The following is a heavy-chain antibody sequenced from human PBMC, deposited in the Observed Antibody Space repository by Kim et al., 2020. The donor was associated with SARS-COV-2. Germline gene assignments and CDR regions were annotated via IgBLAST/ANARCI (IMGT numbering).Heavy chain of an antibody. J-gene: IGHJ6*02. D-gene: IGHD6-6*01. CDR1: GFTFSSYG. Sequence: GGSLRLSCAASGFTFSSYGMHWVRQAPGKGLEWVAVISYDGSNKYYADSVKGRFTISRDNSKNTLYLQMNSLRAEDTAVYYCAKERTDWVEDSSSVGGMDVWGQGTTVTVSS. V-gene: IGHV3-30*18. CDR2: ISYDGSNK. CDR3: AKERTDWVEDSSSVGGMDV.